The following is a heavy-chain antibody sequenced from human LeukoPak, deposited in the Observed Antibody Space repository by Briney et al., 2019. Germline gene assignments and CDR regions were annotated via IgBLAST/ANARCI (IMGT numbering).Heavy chain of an antibody. V-gene: IGHV1-69*13. D-gene: IGHD3-9*01. Sequence: SVKVSCKASGGTFSSYAISWVRQAPGQGLGWMGGIIPIFGTANYAQKFQGRVTITADESTSTAYMELSSLRSEDTAVYYCARDQKASRGLRYFDYWGQGTLVTVSS. J-gene: IGHJ4*02. CDR2: IIPIFGTA. CDR1: GGTFSSYA. CDR3: ARDQKASRGLRYFDY.